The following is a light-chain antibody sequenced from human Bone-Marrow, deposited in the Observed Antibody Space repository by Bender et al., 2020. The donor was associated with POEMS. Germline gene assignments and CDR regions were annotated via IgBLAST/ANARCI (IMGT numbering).Light chain of an antibody. CDR2: DVI. J-gene: IGLJ2*01. Sequence: QSALTQPASVSGSPGQSITISCTGTSSDIGGYNYISWYQHHPGKAPKLMIFDVINRPSGVSNRFSGSKSGNTASLTISGLQAEDEADYYCSSYAVSNTLVFGGGTKLTVL. CDR3: SSYAVSNTLV. V-gene: IGLV2-14*03. CDR1: SSDIGGYNY.